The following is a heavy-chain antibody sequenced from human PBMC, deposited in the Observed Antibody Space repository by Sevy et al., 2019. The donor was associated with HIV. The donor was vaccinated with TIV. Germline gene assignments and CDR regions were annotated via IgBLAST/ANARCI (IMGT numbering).Heavy chain of an antibody. CDR2: INPDGTRI. CDR3: VRAIQLAASY. CDR1: AITIRDYW. Sequence: GGSLRLSCEASAITIRDYWMSWVRQAPGKVLEWVANINPDGTRIYSADSVKGRFTISRDHAKTSVFLQMSSLRAEDTAVYYCVRAIQLAASYWGQGTLVTVSS. V-gene: IGHV3-7*02. J-gene: IGHJ4*02. D-gene: IGHD2-15*01.